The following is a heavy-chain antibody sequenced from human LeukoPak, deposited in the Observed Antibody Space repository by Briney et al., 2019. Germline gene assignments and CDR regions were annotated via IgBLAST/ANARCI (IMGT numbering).Heavy chain of an antibody. D-gene: IGHD2-2*01. V-gene: IGHV3-30*03. Sequence: GGSLRLSCAASGFTFSSYNFHWLRQAPGKGLEWLTVISYDGSYTSYGASVKGRFTVSRDNSQNTLYLQMNGLRAEDTALYYCARDHSAMPSYWGQGPLVTVSS. CDR2: ISYDGSYT. CDR3: ARDHSAMPSY. J-gene: IGHJ4*02. CDR1: GFTFSSYN.